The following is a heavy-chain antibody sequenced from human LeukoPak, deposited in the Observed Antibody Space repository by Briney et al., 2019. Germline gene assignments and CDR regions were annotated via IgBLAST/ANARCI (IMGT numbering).Heavy chain of an antibody. CDR1: GYTFTSYA. D-gene: IGHD4-17*01. CDR3: AREGNYGDYFDY. Sequence: ASVKVSCKASGYTFTSYAMHWVRQAPGQRLEWMGWINAGNGNTKYSQEFQGRVTITRDTSASTAYMELSSLRSEDMAVYYCAREGNYGDYFDYWGQGTLVTVSS. V-gene: IGHV1-3*03. CDR2: INAGNGNT. J-gene: IGHJ4*02.